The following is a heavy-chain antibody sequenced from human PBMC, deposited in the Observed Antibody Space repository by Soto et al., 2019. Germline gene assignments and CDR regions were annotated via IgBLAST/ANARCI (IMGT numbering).Heavy chain of an antibody. J-gene: IGHJ4*02. CDR3: AKTGFWSDYRVADY. D-gene: IGHD3-3*01. Sequence: PSETLSLTCTVSGGSINSSNAFWGWIRQPPGKGLQWIGSINYSGGTYYNPSLKSRITVSVDTSKNQFSLKLSSVTAADTAVYFCAKTGFWSDYRVADYWGQGTLVTVSS. V-gene: IGHV4-39*01. CDR2: INYSGGT. CDR1: GGSINSSNAF.